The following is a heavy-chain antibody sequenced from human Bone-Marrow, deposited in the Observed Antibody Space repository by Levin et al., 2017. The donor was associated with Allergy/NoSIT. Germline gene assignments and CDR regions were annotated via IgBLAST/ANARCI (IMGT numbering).Heavy chain of an antibody. D-gene: IGHD3-10*01. J-gene: IGHJ5*02. CDR3: AKGGRFKSSGGYFDP. CDR1: GFTFRSYA. V-gene: IGHV3-23*01. Sequence: PGESLKISCAASGFTFRSYAMSWVRQAPGKGLEWVSTIIDSGGSTYYADSVKGRFTISRDNSKNTMYLQMNSLRAEDTAVYYCAKGGRFKSSGGYFDPWGQGTLVTVSS. CDR2: IIDSGGST.